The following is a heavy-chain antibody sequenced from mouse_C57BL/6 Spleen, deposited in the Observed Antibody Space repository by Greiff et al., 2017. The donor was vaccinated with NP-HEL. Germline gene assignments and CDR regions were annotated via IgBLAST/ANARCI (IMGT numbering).Heavy chain of an antibody. J-gene: IGHJ4*01. D-gene: IGHD3-2*02. CDR2: IDPSDSYT. V-gene: IGHV1-69*01. CDR1: GYTFTSYW. CDR3: ARPAQATYAMDD. Sequence: QVQLKQPGAELVMPGASVKLSCKASGYTFTSYWMHWVKQRPGQGLEWIGEIDPSDSYTNYNQKFKGKSTLTVDKSSSTAYMQLSSLTSEDSAVYYCARPAQATYAMDDWGQGTSVTVSS.